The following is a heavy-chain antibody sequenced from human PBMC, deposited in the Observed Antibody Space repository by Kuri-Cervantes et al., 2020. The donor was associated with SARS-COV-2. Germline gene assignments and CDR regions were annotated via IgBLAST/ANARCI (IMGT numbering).Heavy chain of an antibody. D-gene: IGHD2-15*01. Sequence: GGSLRLSCAASGFTFSDYYMNWVRQAPGKGLEWVAVVSYNGTNKYYADSVKGRFTISRDNSKNTLYLQMNSLRAEDTAVYYCAKGPKALYYFDYWGQGTLVTVSS. CDR2: VSYNGTNK. J-gene: IGHJ4*02. CDR3: AKGPKALYYFDY. CDR1: GFTFSDYY. V-gene: IGHV3-30*18.